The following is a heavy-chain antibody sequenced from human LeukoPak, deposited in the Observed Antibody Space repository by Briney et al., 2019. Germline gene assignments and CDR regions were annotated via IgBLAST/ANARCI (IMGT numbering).Heavy chain of an antibody. V-gene: IGHV4-39*07. CDR2: IYYSGST. Sequence: SETLSLTCTVSGGSISSSSYYWGWIRQPPGKGLEWIGSIYYSGSTYYNPSLKSRVTISVDTSKNQFSLKLSSVTAADTAVYYCARSTTALYGDPFDYWGQGTLVTVSS. J-gene: IGHJ4*02. CDR1: GGSISSSSYY. CDR3: ARSTTALYGDPFDY. D-gene: IGHD4-17*01.